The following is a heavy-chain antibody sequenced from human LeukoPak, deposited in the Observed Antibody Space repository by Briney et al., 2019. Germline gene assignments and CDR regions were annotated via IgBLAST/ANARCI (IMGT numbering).Heavy chain of an antibody. J-gene: IGHJ4*02. CDR1: GGSFSGYY. CDR2: INHSGST. Sequence: SETLSLTCAVYGGSFSGYYWSWIRQPPGKGLEWIGEINHSGSTNYNPSLKSRVTISVNTSKNQFSLKLSSVTAADTAVYYCASSSWYVDWGQGTLVTVSS. CDR3: ASSSWYVD. D-gene: IGHD6-13*01. V-gene: IGHV4-34*01.